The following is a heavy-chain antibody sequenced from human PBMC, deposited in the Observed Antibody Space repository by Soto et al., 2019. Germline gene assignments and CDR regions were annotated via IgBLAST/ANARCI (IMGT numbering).Heavy chain of an antibody. D-gene: IGHD6-13*01. CDR1: GGSISSGGYY. CDR2: IYYSGST. J-gene: IGHJ6*04. CDR3: ARHAGSSEYTVLDV. V-gene: IGHV4-31*03. Sequence: LSLTCTVSGGSISSGGYYWSWIRQHPGKGLEWIGYIYYSGSTYYNPSLKSRVTISVDTSKNQFSLKLSSVTAADTAVYYCARHAGSSEYTVLDVWGKGTTVTVSS.